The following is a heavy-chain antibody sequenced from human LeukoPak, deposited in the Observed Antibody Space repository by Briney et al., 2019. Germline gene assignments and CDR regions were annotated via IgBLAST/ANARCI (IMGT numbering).Heavy chain of an antibody. CDR3: ARGCSGGSCYSDAFDI. Sequence: GGSLRLSCAASGFTFSSYAMSWVRQAPGKGLEWVAVIWYDGSNKYYADSVKGRFTISRDNSKNTLYLQMNSLRAEDTAVYYCARGCSGGSCYSDAFDIWGQGTMVTVSS. CDR1: GFTFSSYA. J-gene: IGHJ3*02. D-gene: IGHD2-15*01. V-gene: IGHV3-33*08. CDR2: IWYDGSNK.